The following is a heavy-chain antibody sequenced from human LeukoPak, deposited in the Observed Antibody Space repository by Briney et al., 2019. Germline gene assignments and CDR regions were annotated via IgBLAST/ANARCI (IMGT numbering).Heavy chain of an antibody. Sequence: SQTLSLTCTVSGGSISSGSYYWSWIRQPAGKGLEWIGRIHTSGSTNYNPSLKSRVTISVDTSKNQFSLKLSSVTAADTAVYYCARDSSYNWKASPLDAFDIWGQETMVTVSS. CDR3: ARDSSYNWKASPLDAFDI. CDR1: GGSISSGSYY. CDR2: IHTSGST. V-gene: IGHV4-61*02. J-gene: IGHJ3*02. D-gene: IGHD1-20*01.